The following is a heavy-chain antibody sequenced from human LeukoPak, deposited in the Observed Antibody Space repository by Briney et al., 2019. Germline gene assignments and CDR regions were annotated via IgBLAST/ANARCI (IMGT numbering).Heavy chain of an antibody. CDR3: AKAGGEYWLYNDNWFDP. V-gene: IGHV3-74*03. Sequence: GSLRLSCAVSGFSFTNYWMHWVRQDPGKGLVWVSYISSDGSVTKYADSVKGRFTISKDNAKNSLYLQMNSLRAEDTALYYCAKAGGEYWLYNDNWFDPWGQGTLVTVSS. J-gene: IGHJ5*02. D-gene: IGHD3-16*01. CDR2: ISSDGSVT. CDR1: GFSFTNYW.